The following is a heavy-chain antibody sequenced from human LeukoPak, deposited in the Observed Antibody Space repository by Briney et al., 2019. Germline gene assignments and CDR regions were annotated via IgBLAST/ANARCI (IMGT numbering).Heavy chain of an antibody. CDR2: INPSGVGT. V-gene: IGHV1-46*01. CDR1: GYIFTSYG. D-gene: IGHD3-22*01. J-gene: IGHJ4*02. Sequence: ASVKVSCKAAGYIFTSYGINWVRQVPGQGLEWMGIINPSGVGTSYAQKFQGRVTITADESTSTAYMELSSLRSEDTAVYYCARRRYYDSSGYYYFDYWGQGTLVTVSS. CDR3: ARRRYYDSSGYYYFDY.